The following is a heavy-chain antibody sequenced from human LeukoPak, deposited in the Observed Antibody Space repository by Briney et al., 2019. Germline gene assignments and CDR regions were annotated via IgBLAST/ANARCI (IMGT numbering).Heavy chain of an antibody. V-gene: IGHV3-21*01. Sequence: GGSLRLSCAASGFTFSSYWMHWVRQAPGKGLEWVSSISSSSSYIYYADSVKGRFTISRDNAKNSLYLQMNSLRAEDTAVYYCARERLAATGRGFDPWGQGTPVTVSS. CDR1: GFTFSSYW. CDR2: ISSSSSYI. J-gene: IGHJ5*02. D-gene: IGHD6-13*01. CDR3: ARERLAATGRGFDP.